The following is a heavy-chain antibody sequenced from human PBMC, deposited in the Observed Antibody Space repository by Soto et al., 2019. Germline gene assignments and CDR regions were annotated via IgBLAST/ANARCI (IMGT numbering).Heavy chain of an antibody. CDR1: GYTFRGYG. D-gene: IGHD1-26*01. V-gene: IGHV3-48*02. CDR2: ISSDETIV. Sequence: GGSLRLSCEGFGYTFRGYGMIWVRQTPGKGLECVSYISSDETIVNYADSVKGRFTISRDSAKNSLFLQMNSLRDEDTAVYYCVRGGGVGTTWGYYWGQGAQVTVSS. J-gene: IGHJ4*02. CDR3: VRGGGVGTTWGYY.